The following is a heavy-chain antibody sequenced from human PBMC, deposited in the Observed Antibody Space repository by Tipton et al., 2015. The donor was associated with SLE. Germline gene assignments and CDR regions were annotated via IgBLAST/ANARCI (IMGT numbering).Heavy chain of an antibody. J-gene: IGHJ6*02. CDR3: ASDRFSSIWSYYFYGMDV. D-gene: IGHD6-13*01. Sequence: QLVQSGAEVKKPGSSVKVSCKTSGYNFTNYAITWVRQAPGQGLEWMGGISAYNGNTNYAQKVQGRVTMTTDTSTSTAYMELRSLRSDDTAVYYCASDRFSSIWSYYFYGMDVWGQGTTVTVSS. CDR2: ISAYNGNT. CDR1: GYNFTNYA. V-gene: IGHV1-18*01.